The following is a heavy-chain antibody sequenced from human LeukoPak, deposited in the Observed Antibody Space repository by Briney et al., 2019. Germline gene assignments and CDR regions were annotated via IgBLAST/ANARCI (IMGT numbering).Heavy chain of an antibody. CDR1: GYTFTSYY. CDR2: INPSGGST. V-gene: IGHV1-46*01. J-gene: IGHJ6*03. CDR3: ARGTISGDSSGYYSIYYYYYYMGV. Sequence: ASVKVSCKASGYTFTSYYMHWVRQAPGQGLEWMGIINPSGGSTSYAQKFQGRVTMTRDMSTSTVYMELSSLRSEDTAVYYCARGTISGDSSGYYSIYYYYYYMGVWGKGTTVTVSS. D-gene: IGHD3-22*01.